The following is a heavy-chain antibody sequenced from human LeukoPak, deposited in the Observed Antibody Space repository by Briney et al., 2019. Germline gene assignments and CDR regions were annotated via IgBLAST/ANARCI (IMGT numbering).Heavy chain of an antibody. Sequence: PGGSLRLSCAASGFSFSNYNMNWARQAPGKGLEWVSSITRSGSYIYYADSVKGRFTISRDNAENSLYLQMNSLRADDTAVYYCARDPYSGSYGDYYYYYMDVWGKGTTVTVSS. V-gene: IGHV3-21*01. CDR1: GFSFSNYN. D-gene: IGHD1-26*01. CDR3: ARDPYSGSYGDYYYYYMDV. CDR2: ITRSGSYI. J-gene: IGHJ6*03.